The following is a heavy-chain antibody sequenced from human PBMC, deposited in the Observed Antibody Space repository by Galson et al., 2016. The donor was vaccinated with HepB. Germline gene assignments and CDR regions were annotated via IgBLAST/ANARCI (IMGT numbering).Heavy chain of an antibody. CDR2: ISPYNGNT. V-gene: IGHV1-18*01. D-gene: IGHD5-12*01. CDR3: ARDTGDDFNYAMDV. CDR1: GYTFSTYG. Sequence: SVKVSCKASGYTFSTYGISWVRQAPGQGPEWMGWISPYNGNTNYAQKFQGRVTMTTDTSTSTAYMELRSQRPDDTAVYYCARDTGDDFNYAMDVWGQGTTVTVSS. J-gene: IGHJ6*02.